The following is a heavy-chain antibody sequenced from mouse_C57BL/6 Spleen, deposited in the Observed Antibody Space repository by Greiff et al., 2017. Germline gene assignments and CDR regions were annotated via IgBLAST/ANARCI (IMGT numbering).Heavy chain of an antibody. V-gene: IGHV1-18*01. J-gene: IGHJ4*01. CDR3: ARHYYGSSYDYAMDY. D-gene: IGHD1-1*01. CDR2: INPNNGGT. CDR1: GYTFTDYN. Sequence: EVKLQQSGPELVKPGASVKIPCKASGYTFTDYNMDWVKQSHGKSLEWIGDINPNNGGTIYNQKFKGKATLTVDKSSSTAYMELRSLTSEDTAVYYCARHYYGSSYDYAMDYWGQGTSVTVSS.